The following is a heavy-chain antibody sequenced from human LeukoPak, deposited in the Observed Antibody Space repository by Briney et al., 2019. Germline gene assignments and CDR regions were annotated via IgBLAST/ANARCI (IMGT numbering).Heavy chain of an antibody. CDR3: TTCLRYFDCFDY. D-gene: IGHD3-9*01. V-gene: IGHV3-15*01. J-gene: IGHJ4*02. CDR2: IKSKTDGGTT. Sequence: PGGSLRLSCAASGFTFSNAWMSWVRQAPGKGLEWVGRIKSKTDGGTTDYAAPVKGRFTISRDDSKNTLYLQMNSLKTEDTAVYCCTTCLRYFDCFDYWGQGTLVTVSS. CDR1: GFTFSNAW.